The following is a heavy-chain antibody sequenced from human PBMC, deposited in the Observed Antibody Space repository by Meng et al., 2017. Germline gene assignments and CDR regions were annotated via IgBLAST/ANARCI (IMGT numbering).Heavy chain of an antibody. D-gene: IGHD2/OR15-2a*01. CDR1: GGSFSGYY. J-gene: IGHJ4*02. CDR2: INHSGST. Sequence: QVQVQKWGAGLLKPSETLSLTCAVYGGSFSGYYWSWIRQPPGKGLEWIGEINHSGSTNYNPSLKSRVTISVDTSKNQFSLKLSSVTAADTAVYYCARVGSFLRDYWGQGTLVTVSS. V-gene: IGHV4-34*01. CDR3: ARVGSFLRDY.